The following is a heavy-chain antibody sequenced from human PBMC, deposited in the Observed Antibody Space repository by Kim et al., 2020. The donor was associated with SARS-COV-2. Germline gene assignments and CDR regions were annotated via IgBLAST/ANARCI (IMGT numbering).Heavy chain of an antibody. CDR2: ISSSSSYI. V-gene: IGHV3-21*01. CDR1: GFTFSSYS. J-gene: IGHJ6*02. Sequence: GGSLRLSCAASGFTFSSYSMNWVRQAPGKGLEWVSSISSSSSYIYYADSVKGRFTISRDNAKNSLYLQMNSLRAEDTAVYYCARDYCSSTSFYLKYYYYGMDVWGQGTTVTVSS. D-gene: IGHD2-2*01. CDR3: ARDYCSSTSFYLKYYYYGMDV.